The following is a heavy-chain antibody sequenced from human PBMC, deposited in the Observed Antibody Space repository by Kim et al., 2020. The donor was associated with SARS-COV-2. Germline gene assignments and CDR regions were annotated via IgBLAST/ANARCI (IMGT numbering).Heavy chain of an antibody. J-gene: IGHJ4*02. CDR3: ARGYGSGSYFHY. D-gene: IGHD3-10*01. V-gene: IGHV4-34*01. Sequence: NYNPSLKSRVTISVDTAKNRFSLKLSSVTAADTAVYYCARGYGSGSYFHYWGQGTLVTVSS.